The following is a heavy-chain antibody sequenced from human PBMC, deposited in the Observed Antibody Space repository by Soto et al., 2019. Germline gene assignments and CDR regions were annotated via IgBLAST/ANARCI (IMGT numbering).Heavy chain of an antibody. V-gene: IGHV3-30*18. D-gene: IGHD3-22*01. CDR2: ISYDGSNK. CDR3: AKDRVRYYYDSSGYYPDY. J-gene: IGHJ4*02. Sequence: QVQLVESGGGVVQPGRSLRLSCAASGFTFSSYGMHWVRQAPGKGLEWVAVISYDGSNKYYADSVKGRFTISRDNSKNTQYLQMNSLRAEDTAVYYCAKDRVRYYYDSSGYYPDYWGQGTLDTVSS. CDR1: GFTFSSYG.